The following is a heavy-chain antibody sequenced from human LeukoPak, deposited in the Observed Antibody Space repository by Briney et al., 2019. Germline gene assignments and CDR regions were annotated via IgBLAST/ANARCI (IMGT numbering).Heavy chain of an antibody. D-gene: IGHD2-8*01. V-gene: IGHV4-39*01. Sequence: SEALSLTCTVSGASIRNSTYYWGWVRQPPGKGLEWIGSLYYSGSTYYSPSLENRVTISLDTSKNQFSLKLSSVTAADTAVYFCARLRDDNGAWYYFDSWGQGTLVTVSS. CDR2: LYYSGST. CDR3: ARLRDDNGAWYYFDS. CDR1: GASIRNSTYY. J-gene: IGHJ4*02.